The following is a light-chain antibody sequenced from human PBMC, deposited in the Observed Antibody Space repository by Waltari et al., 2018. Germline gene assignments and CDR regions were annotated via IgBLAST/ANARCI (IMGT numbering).Light chain of an antibody. CDR3: QQYYITPLS. J-gene: IGKJ4*01. CDR1: QSVLYSSDNRNY. V-gene: IGKV4-1*01. Sequence: DIVMTQSPDSLAVSLGERATINCKSSQSVLYSSDNRNYLAWYQQKTGQPPNLVIYWASTRESGVPDRFSGSGSGTDFTLTISSLQAEDVAVYYCQQYYITPLSFGGGTKVEIK. CDR2: WAS.